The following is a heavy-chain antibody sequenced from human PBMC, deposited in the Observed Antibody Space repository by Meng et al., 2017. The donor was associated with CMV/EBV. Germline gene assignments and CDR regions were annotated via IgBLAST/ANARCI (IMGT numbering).Heavy chain of an antibody. Sequence: SCKASGFTFSSYAMSWVRQAPGKGLEWVSVIYSGGSSTYYADSVKGRFTISRDNSKNTLYLQMNSLRAEDTAVYYCAKFSQGSGSYYRRNYYYGMDVWGQGTTVTVSS. CDR3: AKFSQGSGSYYRRNYYYGMDV. CDR1: GFTFSSYA. CDR2: IYSGGSST. J-gene: IGHJ6*02. V-gene: IGHV3-23*03. D-gene: IGHD3-10*01.